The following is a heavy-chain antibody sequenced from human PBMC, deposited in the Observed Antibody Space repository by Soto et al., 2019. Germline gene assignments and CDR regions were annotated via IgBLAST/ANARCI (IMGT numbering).Heavy chain of an antibody. D-gene: IGHD6-13*01. Sequence: QVQLQESGPGLVKPSQTLSLTCTVSGGSISSGGYYWSWIRQHPGKGLEWIGYIYYSGSTYYNPSLKSRVTISVDTAKNQCSLKLSSVTAADTAVYYCAKGSQQLASHYYYYYGMDVWGQGTTVTVSS. CDR2: IYYSGST. J-gene: IGHJ6*02. CDR3: AKGSQQLASHYYYYYGMDV. CDR1: GGSISSGGYY. V-gene: IGHV4-31*03.